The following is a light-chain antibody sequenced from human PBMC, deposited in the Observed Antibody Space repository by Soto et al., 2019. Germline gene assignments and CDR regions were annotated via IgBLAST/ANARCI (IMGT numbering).Light chain of an antibody. Sequence: DIPMTQSPSSLSASVGDRVTITCRASQSISSYLNWYQQKPGKAPKLLIYAASSLQSGVPSRFSGSGSGTDFTLTISSLQPEDFATYYCQQSYSTPDTFGGGTMVEIK. CDR2: AAS. J-gene: IGKJ4*01. V-gene: IGKV1-39*01. CDR1: QSISSY. CDR3: QQSYSTPDT.